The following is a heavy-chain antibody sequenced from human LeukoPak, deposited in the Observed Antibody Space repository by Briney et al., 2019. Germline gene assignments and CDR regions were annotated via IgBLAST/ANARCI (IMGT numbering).Heavy chain of an antibody. D-gene: IGHD5-12*01. CDR3: AREGPPRGWLRVVSYYYYGMDV. V-gene: IGHV4-59*12. J-gene: IGHJ6*02. CDR2: IYYSGST. CDR1: GGSISSYY. Sequence: SETLSLTCTVSGGSISSYYWSWIRQPPGKGLEWIGYIYYSGSTNYNPSLKSRVTISVDTSKNQFSLKLSSVTAADTAVYYCAREGPPRGWLRVVSYYYYGMDVWGQGTTVTVSS.